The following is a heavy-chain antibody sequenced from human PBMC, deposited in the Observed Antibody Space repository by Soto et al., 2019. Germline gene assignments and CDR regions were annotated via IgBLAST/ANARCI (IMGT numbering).Heavy chain of an antibody. CDR2: IKNKAEGGTT. CDR1: GFTFNNAW. Sequence: PGGSLRLSCAASGFTFNNAWMTWARQAPGKGLECVGRIKNKAEGGTTEYTAPVKGRFTISRDDSKTTLYLQMNSLKTEDTAVYYCTTYSGTSLDFWGQGTLVTVSS. D-gene: IGHD1-26*01. J-gene: IGHJ4*01. CDR3: TTYSGTSLDF. V-gene: IGHV3-15*05.